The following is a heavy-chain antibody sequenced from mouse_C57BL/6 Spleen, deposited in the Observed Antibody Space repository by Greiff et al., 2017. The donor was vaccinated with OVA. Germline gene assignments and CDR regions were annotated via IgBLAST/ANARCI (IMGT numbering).Heavy chain of an antibody. CDR3: AREGEFYYYGFDY. CDR1: GYTFTSYW. V-gene: IGHV1-64*01. D-gene: IGHD1-1*01. CDR2: IHPNSGST. Sequence: QVQLQQPGAELVKPGASVKLSYKASGYTFTSYWMHWVKQRPGQGLEWIGMIHPNSGSTNYNEKFKSKATLTVDKSSSTAYMQLSSLTSEDSAVYYCAREGEFYYYGFDYWGQGTTLTVSS. J-gene: IGHJ2*01.